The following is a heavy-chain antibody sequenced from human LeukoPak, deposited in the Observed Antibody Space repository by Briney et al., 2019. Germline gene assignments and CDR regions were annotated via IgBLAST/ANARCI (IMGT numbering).Heavy chain of an antibody. CDR1: GFTFNRYS. V-gene: IGHV3-21*01. CDR3: ARKDSGRYINPFDY. D-gene: IGHD3-10*01. CDR2: ISTSSSYI. Sequence: GGSLRLSCAASGFTFNRYSMNWVRQAPGKGLAWVSSISTSSSYIYYADSVKGRFTISRDNSRNTLYLQMHSLRAEDTAVYFCARKDSGRYINPFDYWGQGTLVTVSS. J-gene: IGHJ4*02.